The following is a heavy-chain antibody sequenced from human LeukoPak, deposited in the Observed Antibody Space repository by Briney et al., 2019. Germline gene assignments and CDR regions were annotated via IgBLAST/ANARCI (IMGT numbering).Heavy chain of an antibody. Sequence: ASVKVSCKASGFTFTSSAVQWVRQARGQRLEWIGWIVVGSGNTNYAQKFQEGVTITRDMSTSTAYMELSSLRSEDTAVYYCAASTFSSSEDYYGMDVWGQGTTVTVSS. CDR2: IVVGSGNT. V-gene: IGHV1-58*01. CDR3: AASTFSSSEDYYGMDV. J-gene: IGHJ6*02. CDR1: GFTFTSSA. D-gene: IGHD6-6*01.